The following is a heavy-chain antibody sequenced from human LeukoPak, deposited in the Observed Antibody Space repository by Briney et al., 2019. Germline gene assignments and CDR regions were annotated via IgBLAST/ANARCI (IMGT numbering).Heavy chain of an antibody. CDR3: AREGGYDSGYFADYLDP. Sequence: GGSLRLSCVPSEFRPTDFALHCVRQALRKGVEWVAVSSHDVSDKKVAEAMKGRVNISRDNSKNMVYLQMSSLTTEDTTMYYCAREGGYDSGYFADYLDPWGQGTLVIVSS. CDR2: SSHDVSDK. V-gene: IGHV3-30-3*01. J-gene: IGHJ5*02. CDR1: EFRPTDFA. D-gene: IGHD3-22*01.